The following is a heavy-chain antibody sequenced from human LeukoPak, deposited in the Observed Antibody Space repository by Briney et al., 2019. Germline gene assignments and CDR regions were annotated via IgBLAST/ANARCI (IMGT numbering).Heavy chain of an antibody. CDR1: GGSISSSSYY. Sequence: MPSETLSLTCTVAGGSISSSSYYWGWIRQPPGKGLEWIGSIYYSGSTNYNPSLKSRVTISVDTSKNQFSLKLSSATAADTAVYYCARGIVAAAGTRSGSFLDYWGQGTLVTVSS. CDR2: IYYSGST. D-gene: IGHD6-13*01. CDR3: ARGIVAAAGTRSGSFLDY. J-gene: IGHJ4*02. V-gene: IGHV4-39*07.